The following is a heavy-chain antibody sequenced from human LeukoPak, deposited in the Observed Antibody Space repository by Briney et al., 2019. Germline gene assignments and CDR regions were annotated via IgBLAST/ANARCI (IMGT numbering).Heavy chain of an antibody. D-gene: IGHD2-2*01. Sequence: GGSLRLSCAASGFTFSSSAMSWVRQAPGKGLEWVSGISRTAYNTNYADSAKGRFTISRDNSKNTLYLQMNGLRAEDTAVYYCAKDRSTSCYLCGGFDTWGQGTLVTVSS. J-gene: IGHJ5*02. V-gene: IGHV3-23*01. CDR3: AKDRSTSCYLCGGFDT. CDR1: GFTFSSSA. CDR2: ISRTAYNT.